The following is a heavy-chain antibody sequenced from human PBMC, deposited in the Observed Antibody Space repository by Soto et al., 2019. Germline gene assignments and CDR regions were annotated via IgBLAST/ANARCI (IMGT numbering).Heavy chain of an antibody. CDR3: ARGVYYGDYEDYYYYYYGMDV. D-gene: IGHD4-17*01. CDR2: INTTTGNP. J-gene: IGHJ6*02. V-gene: IGHV7-4-1*01. CDR1: GYTFTSYA. Sequence: ASVKVSCKASGYTFTSYAMNWVRQAPGQGLEWMGWINTTTGNPTYAQGFTGRFVFSLDTSVSTAYLQICSLKAEDTAVYYCARGVYYGDYEDYYYYYYGMDVWGQGTTVTVSS.